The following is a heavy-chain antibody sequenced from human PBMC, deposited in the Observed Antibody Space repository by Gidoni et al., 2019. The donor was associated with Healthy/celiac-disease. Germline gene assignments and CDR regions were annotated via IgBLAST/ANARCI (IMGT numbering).Heavy chain of an antibody. CDR2: MNPNSGNT. Sequence: QVQLVQSGAEVKKPGASVKVSGKASGYTFTSYDITWVRQATGQGLEWMGWMNPNSGNTGYAQKFQGRVTMTRNTSISTAYMELSSLRSEDTAVYYCARGKRGITMVRGVRRTSHEYYFDYWGQGTLVTVSS. CDR1: GYTFTSYD. CDR3: ARGKRGITMVRGVRRTSHEYYFDY. V-gene: IGHV1-8*01. J-gene: IGHJ4*02. D-gene: IGHD3-10*01.